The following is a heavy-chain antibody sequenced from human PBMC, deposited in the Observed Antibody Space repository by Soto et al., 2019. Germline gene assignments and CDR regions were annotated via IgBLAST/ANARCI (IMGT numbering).Heavy chain of an antibody. D-gene: IGHD5-18*01. CDR2: IDWNSFTT. CDR1: GFTFDDYA. J-gene: IGHJ4*02. V-gene: IGHV3-9*01. CDR3: AKDMGEDKAMVYYFDY. Sequence: RLSCAASGFTFDDYAMHWVRLVPGKGLEWVSGIDWNSFTTGYADSVKGRFTISRDNAKNSLYLQMNSLRPEDTALYYCAKDMGEDKAMVYYFDYWGQGTLVTVSS.